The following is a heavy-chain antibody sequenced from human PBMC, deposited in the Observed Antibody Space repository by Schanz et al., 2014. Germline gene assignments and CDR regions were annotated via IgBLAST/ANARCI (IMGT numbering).Heavy chain of an antibody. CDR3: ATLDYADSVS. D-gene: IGHD4-17*01. CDR2: IIPILGIA. J-gene: IGHJ5*02. V-gene: IGHV1-69*04. CDR1: GYTFVSYS. Sequence: QGQLVQSGPEVKEPGASVKVSCKASGYTFVSYSMHWVRQAPGQGLEWMGRIIPILGIANYAQNFQGRVTITADKSTSTAYMELTSLRSEDTAVYYCATLDYADSVSWGQGTLVTVSS.